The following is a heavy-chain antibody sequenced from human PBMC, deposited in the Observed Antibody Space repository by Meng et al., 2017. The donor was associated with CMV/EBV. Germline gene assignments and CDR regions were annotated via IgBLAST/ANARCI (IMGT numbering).Heavy chain of an antibody. V-gene: IGHV1-18*01. CDR1: GYTFTSYG. CDR2: ISAYNGNT. Sequence: ASVKVSCKASGYTFTSYGISWVRQAPGQGLEWMGWISAYNGNTNYAQKLQGRVTMTTDTSTSTAYMELRSLRSDDTAVYYCARDYAEKGVSDAFDIWGQGTMVTVSS. CDR3: ARDYAEKGVSDAFDI. D-gene: IGHD3-16*01. J-gene: IGHJ3*02.